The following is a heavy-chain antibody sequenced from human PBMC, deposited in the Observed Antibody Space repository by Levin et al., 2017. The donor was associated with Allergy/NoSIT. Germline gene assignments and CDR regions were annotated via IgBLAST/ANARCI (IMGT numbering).Heavy chain of an antibody. CDR1: GFTFSDYY. J-gene: IGHJ3*02. D-gene: IGHD2-2*01. Sequence: PGGSLRLSCVASGFTFSDYYLSWIRQAPGKGLEWVSYISGTDNNIQYADSVKGRFTISRDNAKNSLYLQMNSLRAEDTAVYYCARRSQLLDDAFDIWGQGTMVSVSS. CDR3: ARRSQLLDDAFDI. V-gene: IGHV3-11*01. CDR2: ISGTDNNI.